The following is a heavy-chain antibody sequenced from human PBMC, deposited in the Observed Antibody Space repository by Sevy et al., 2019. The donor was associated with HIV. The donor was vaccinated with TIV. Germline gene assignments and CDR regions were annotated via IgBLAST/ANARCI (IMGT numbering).Heavy chain of an antibody. D-gene: IGHD3-16*01. V-gene: IGHV3-11*01. J-gene: IGHJ6*02. CDR1: RFILSDYY. CDR3: ARDHVKDGELGDYCYNPMDV. CDR2: ISGNGDTI. Sequence: GGSLRLSCAASRFILSDYYVSWIRQAPGKGLQWISYISGNGDTIYYADSVKGRFTISRDNAKNSVYLQMNSLRAEDTAVYYCARDHVKDGELGDYCYNPMDVWGRGTTVTVSS.